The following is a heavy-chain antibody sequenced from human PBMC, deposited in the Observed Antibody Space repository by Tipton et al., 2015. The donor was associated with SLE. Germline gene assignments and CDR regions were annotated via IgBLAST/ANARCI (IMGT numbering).Heavy chain of an antibody. CDR2: ISSSSSYT. J-gene: IGHJ5*02. CDR3: ARERCSSASCYGGGWFGP. Sequence: SLRLSCAASGFTFSDYYMSWIRQAPGKGLEWVSYISSSSSYTNYADSVKGRFTISRDNAKNSLYLQMNSLRAEDTALYYCARERCSSASCYGGGWFGPWGCGTLVTVSS. V-gene: IGHV3-11*05. CDR1: GFTFSDYY. D-gene: IGHD2-2*01.